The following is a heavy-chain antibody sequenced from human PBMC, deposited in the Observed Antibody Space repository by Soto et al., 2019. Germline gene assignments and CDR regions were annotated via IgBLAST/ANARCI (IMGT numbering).Heavy chain of an antibody. V-gene: IGHV1-24*01. CDR3: TTYHGDYNFDH. CDR2: FDPDEAET. J-gene: IGHJ5*02. Sequence: QVQLVQSGAEVKKPGASVKVSCKVSGYTLNEVAMHWVRQAPGNGLEWLGGFDPDEAETIYAQHFQGRVTMTEDTSTDTVYMELSSLRSEDTALYFCTTYHGDYNFDHWGQGTLVNVSS. D-gene: IGHD4-17*01. CDR1: GYTLNEVA.